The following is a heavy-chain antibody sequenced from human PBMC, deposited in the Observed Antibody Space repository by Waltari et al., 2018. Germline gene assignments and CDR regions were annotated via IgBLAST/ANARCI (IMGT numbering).Heavy chain of an antibody. CDR3: AKAMSLVPRFDY. CDR1: GFTFSSYA. V-gene: IGHV3-23*01. J-gene: IGHJ4*02. Sequence: EVQLLESGGGLVQPGGSLRLSCAASGFTFSSYAMSWVRQAPGKGLEWVPAIRGSGGSRYYSDSVKGRFTISRDNSKNTLYLQMNSRRAEDTAVYYCAKAMSLVPRFDYWGQGTLVTVSS. D-gene: IGHD6-13*01. CDR2: IRGSGGSR.